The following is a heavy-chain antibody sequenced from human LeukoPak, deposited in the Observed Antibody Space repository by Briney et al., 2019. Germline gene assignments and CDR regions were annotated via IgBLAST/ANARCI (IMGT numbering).Heavy chain of an antibody. CDR2: IIPIFGTA. D-gene: IGHD2-21*02. Sequence: SVKVSCKASGGTFSSYAISWVGQAPGQGLEWMGGIIPIFGTANYAQKFQGRVTITADESTSTAYMELSSLRFEDTAVYYCARVRLTAEALTWFEHWGRGTLVTVSS. J-gene: IGHJ5*02. V-gene: IGHV1-69*13. CDR3: ARVRLTAEALTWFEH. CDR1: GGTFSSYA.